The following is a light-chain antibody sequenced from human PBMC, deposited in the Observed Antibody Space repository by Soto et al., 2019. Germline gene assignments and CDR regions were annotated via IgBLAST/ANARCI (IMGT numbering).Light chain of an antibody. Sequence: DIVMIQSPDSLAVSLGERATINCKSSQNVLYSSNNENYLAWFQQKPGQPPKLLIYWASTRESGVPDRFSGRGSWTNFTLTISSLQAEDGAVYYCQQYYSTPYTFGQGTKLEIK. CDR1: QNVLYSSNNENY. CDR2: WAS. CDR3: QQYYSTPYT. V-gene: IGKV4-1*01. J-gene: IGKJ2*01.